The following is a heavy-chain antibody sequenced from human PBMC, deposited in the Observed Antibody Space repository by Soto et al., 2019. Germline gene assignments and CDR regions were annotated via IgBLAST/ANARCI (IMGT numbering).Heavy chain of an antibody. J-gene: IGHJ3*02. D-gene: IGHD4-17*01. CDR1: GFIFTTYT. CDR2: VGGSGGST. V-gene: IGHV3-23*01. Sequence: EGQLLESGGGLVQPGGSLRLSCAASGFIFTTYTMSWVRQAPGKGLEWVSAVGGSGGSTHYADSVKGRFTISRDNSRNTLFLQMNSLRAEDTALYYCAKEDDYGDYENDAFDIWGQGTMVTVSS. CDR3: AKEDDYGDYENDAFDI.